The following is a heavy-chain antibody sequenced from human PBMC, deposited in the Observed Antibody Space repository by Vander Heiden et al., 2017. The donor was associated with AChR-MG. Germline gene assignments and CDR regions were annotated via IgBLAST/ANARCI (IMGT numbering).Heavy chain of an antibody. J-gene: IGHJ4*02. D-gene: IGHD1-26*01. V-gene: IGHV3-33*01. Sequence: QVQLVESGGGVVQPGGSLRLSCAASGFTFTTSTMHWVRQAPGKGLEWGAIIWHDGNRKYYVDSVKGRFTVSRDNSKNTLYLQMNSLRAEDTAVYYCARENIVGSFYIDDWGQGTLVTVSS. CDR1: GFTFTTST. CDR3: ARENIVGSFYIDD. CDR2: IWHDGNRK.